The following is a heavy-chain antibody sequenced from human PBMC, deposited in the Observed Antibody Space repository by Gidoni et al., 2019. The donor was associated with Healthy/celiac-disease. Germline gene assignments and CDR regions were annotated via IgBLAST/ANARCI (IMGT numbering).Heavy chain of an antibody. J-gene: IGHJ4*02. CDR2: IKSKTDGGTT. V-gene: IGHV3-15*07. CDR1: GFTFSNAW. CDR3: TTDFRSWSAFDY. D-gene: IGHD6-13*01. Sequence: EVQLVESWGGLVKPGGSLRLSCAASGFTFSNAWMNWVRQAPGKGLEWVGRIKSKTDGGTTDDAAPVKGRFTIARDDSKNTLYLQMNSLKTEDTAVYYCTTDFRSWSAFDYWGQGTLVTVSS.